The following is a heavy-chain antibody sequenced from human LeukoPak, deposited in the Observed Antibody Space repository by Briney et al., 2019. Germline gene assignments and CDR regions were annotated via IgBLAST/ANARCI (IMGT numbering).Heavy chain of an antibody. Sequence: PSETLSLTCAVYGGSFSGYYWSWIRQPPGKGLEWSGEINHSGSTNYNPTLKSRVTISVDTSKNQFSLKLNSVTAADTAVYYCARGVRSSTYSYGFMNYWGQGTLVTVSS. CDR3: ARGVRSSTYSYGFMNY. CDR1: GGSFSGYY. J-gene: IGHJ4*02. V-gene: IGHV4-34*01. D-gene: IGHD5-18*01. CDR2: INHSGST.